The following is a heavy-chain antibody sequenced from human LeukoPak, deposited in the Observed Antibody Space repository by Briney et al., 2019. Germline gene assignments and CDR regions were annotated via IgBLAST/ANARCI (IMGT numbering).Heavy chain of an antibody. J-gene: IGHJ4*02. V-gene: IGHV3-66*02. CDR3: ARSWNARLNFDY. CDR2: IYSGGST. D-gene: IGHD1-1*01. CDR1: GVSISSHY. Sequence: PGGSLRLSCAVSGVSISSHYMNWVRQAPGKGLEWVSVIYSGGSTYYADSAKGRFTISRDNPKNMLYLQMDSLRAEDTAVYYCARSWNARLNFDYWGQGTLVTVSS.